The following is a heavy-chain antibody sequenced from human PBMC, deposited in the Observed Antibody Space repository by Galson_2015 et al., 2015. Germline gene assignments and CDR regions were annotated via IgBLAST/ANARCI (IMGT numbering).Heavy chain of an antibody. CDR2: INHSGST. Sequence: SETLSLTCAVYGGSFSGYYWSWIRQPPGKGLEWIGEINHSGSTNYNPSLKSRVTISVDTSKNQFSLKLSSVTAADTAVYYCATIWAICPTSSSWQRGWFDPWGQETLVTVSS. CDR1: GGSFSGYY. D-gene: IGHD6-13*01. V-gene: IGHV4-34*01. CDR3: ATIWAICPTSSSWQRGWFDP. J-gene: IGHJ5*02.